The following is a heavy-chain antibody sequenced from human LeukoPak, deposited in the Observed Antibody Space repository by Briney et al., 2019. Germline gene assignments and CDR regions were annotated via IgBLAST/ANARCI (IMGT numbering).Heavy chain of an antibody. CDR2: IYTSENT. V-gene: IGHV4-61*02. CDR3: ARDHQGDSSGYYDAFDI. J-gene: IGHJ3*02. Sequence: PSQTLSLTSTLAARSISRYSNYWSWILQPGGKGLERIRRIYTSENTNYNPSVESRVTISVDTSKNQFSLKLSSVTAADTVVYYCARDHQGDSSGYYDAFDIWGQGTMVTVSS. D-gene: IGHD3-22*01. CDR1: ARSISRYSNY.